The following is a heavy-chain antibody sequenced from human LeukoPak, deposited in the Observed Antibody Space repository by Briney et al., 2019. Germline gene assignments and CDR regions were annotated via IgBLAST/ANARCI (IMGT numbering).Heavy chain of an antibody. V-gene: IGHV3-9*01. Sequence: GGSLRLSCAASGFTFDNYAMNWVRQVPGKGLEWISLISWNSGTIGYADSVKGRFTISRDNANNFLYLQMNSLRAEDTALYYCARAYKDRSLAGRKEFFQHWGQGTLVTVSS. J-gene: IGHJ1*01. D-gene: IGHD6-19*01. CDR1: GFTFDNYA. CDR2: ISWNSGTI. CDR3: ARAYKDRSLAGRKEFFQH.